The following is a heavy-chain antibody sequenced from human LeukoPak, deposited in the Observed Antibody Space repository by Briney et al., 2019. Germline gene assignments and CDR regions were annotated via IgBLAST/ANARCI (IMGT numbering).Heavy chain of an antibody. CDR1: GYTFTSYG. CDR3: ARDPYDSSAH. V-gene: IGHV1-18*01. Sequence: ASVKVSCKASGYTFTSYGVSWVRQAPGQGLEWMGWISAYNGNTNYAQKFQGRVTMARDTSISTAYMELSRLRSDDTAVYYCARDPYDSSAHWGQGTLVTVSS. J-gene: IGHJ4*02. CDR2: ISAYNGNT. D-gene: IGHD3-22*01.